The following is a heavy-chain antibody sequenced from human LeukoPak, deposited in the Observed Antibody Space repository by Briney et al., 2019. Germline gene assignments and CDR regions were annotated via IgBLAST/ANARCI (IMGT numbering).Heavy chain of an antibody. CDR1: GFTVSSNY. CDR3: AKSIRGLPGAFDI. D-gene: IGHD3-16*01. CDR2: IYSGGST. Sequence: GGSLRLSCAASGFTVSSNYMSWVRQAPGKGLEWVSVIYSGGSTYYADSLKGRFTISRDNSKNTLYLQMSSLRAGDTAVYYCAKSIRGLPGAFDIWGQGTMVTVST. J-gene: IGHJ3*02. V-gene: IGHV3-66*01.